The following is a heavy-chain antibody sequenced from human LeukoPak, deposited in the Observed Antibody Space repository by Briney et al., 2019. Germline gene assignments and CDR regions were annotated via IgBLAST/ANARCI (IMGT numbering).Heavy chain of an antibody. J-gene: IGHJ4*02. V-gene: IGHV3-21*01. CDR3: ARGQQLVKYYFDY. D-gene: IGHD6-13*01. Sequence: GGSLRLSCAASGFTFSSYSMTWVRQAPGKGLEWVSSISSSSTYIYYADSVKGRFTISRDNAKNSLYLQMNSLRAEDTAVYYCARGQQLVKYYFDYGGQGTLVTVSS. CDR1: GFTFSSYS. CDR2: ISSSSTYI.